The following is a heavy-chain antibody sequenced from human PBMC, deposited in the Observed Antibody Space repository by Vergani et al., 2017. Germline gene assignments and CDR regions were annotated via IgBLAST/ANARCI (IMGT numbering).Heavy chain of an antibody. J-gene: IGHJ6*03. CDR3: ARLVVPAASDYYYMDV. CDR1: GGSISSYY. Sequence: QVQLQESGPGLVKPSETLSLTCTVSGGSISSYYWSWIRQPPGKGLEWIGYIYYSGSTNYNPSLKSRVTISVDTSKNQFSLKLSSVTAADTAVYYCARLVVPAASDYYYMDVWGKGTTVTVSS. D-gene: IGHD2-2*01. V-gene: IGHV4-59*01. CDR2: IYYSGST.